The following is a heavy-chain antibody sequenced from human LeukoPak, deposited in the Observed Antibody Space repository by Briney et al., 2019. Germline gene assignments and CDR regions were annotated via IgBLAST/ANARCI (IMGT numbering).Heavy chain of an antibody. D-gene: IGHD6-13*01. CDR2: IRSKADGYTT. Sequence: GGSLRLSCAASGFTFSGSAMHWVRQASGKGLEWLGRIRSKADGYTTAYAASVEGRFIVSRDDSKNTAYLQMNSLKTEDTAVYYCRAAADLNDYWGQGTLVTVSS. CDR1: GFTFSGSA. V-gene: IGHV3-73*01. CDR3: RAAADLNDY. J-gene: IGHJ4*02.